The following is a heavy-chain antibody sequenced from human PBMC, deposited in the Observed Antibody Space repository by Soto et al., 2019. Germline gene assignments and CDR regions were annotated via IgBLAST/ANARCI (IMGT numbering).Heavy chain of an antibody. Sequence: SETLSLTCTVSGGSISSYYWSWIRQPPGKGLEWIGYIYYSGSTNYNPSLKSRVTISVDTSKNQFSLKLSSVTAADTAVYYCAREARGMDSSDYMDVWGKGTTVTVSS. D-gene: IGHD1-20*01. CDR3: AREARGMDSSDYMDV. V-gene: IGHV4-59*01. CDR2: IYYSGST. J-gene: IGHJ6*03. CDR1: GGSISSYY.